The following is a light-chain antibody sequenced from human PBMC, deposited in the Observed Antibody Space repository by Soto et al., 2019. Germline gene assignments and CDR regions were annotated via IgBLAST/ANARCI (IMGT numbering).Light chain of an antibody. Sequence: DIQMTQSPSSLSASVGDRVTITFRASQIISTYLNWYQQRAGLAPRLLIYAASSLQSGVPPRFSGSGSGTDFTLTISSLQPEDFATYYCQQANSFPITFGQGTLEIK. CDR2: AAS. J-gene: IGKJ5*01. V-gene: IGKV1-12*01. CDR3: QQANSFPIT. CDR1: QIISTY.